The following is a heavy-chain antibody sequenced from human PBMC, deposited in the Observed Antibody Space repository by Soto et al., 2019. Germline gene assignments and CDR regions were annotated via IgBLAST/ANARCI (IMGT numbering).Heavy chain of an antibody. J-gene: IGHJ5*02. CDR2: IKQDASEK. D-gene: IGHD2-21*01. CDR1: GFRIRHYW. CDR3: ARSLSAIPGES. Sequence: GVLRLSCAATGFRIRHYWMSWVRQGPGKGPEWVANIKQDASEKYYVDSVKGRFTISRDNAENSLYLQMTILRAEDTAVYHCARSLSAIPGESWGQGTLVTVSS. V-gene: IGHV3-7*05.